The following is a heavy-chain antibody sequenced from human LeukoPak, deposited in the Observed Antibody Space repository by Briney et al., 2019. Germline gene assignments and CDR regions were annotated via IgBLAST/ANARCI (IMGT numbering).Heavy chain of an antibody. J-gene: IGHJ6*03. CDR3: ASYIRSHYHSSPP. CDR1: GGSISSSSYY. D-gene: IGHD6-6*01. V-gene: IGHV4-39*07. Sequence: SETLSLTCTVSGGSISSSSYYWGWIRQPPEKGLEWIGSIYHSGSTYYNPSLKSRVTISVDTSKNQFSLKLSSVTAADTAVYYCASYIRSHYHSSPPWGKGTTVTVSS. CDR2: IYHSGST.